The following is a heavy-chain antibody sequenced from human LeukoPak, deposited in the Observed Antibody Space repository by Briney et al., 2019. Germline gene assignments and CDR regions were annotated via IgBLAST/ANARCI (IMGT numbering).Heavy chain of an antibody. V-gene: IGHV4-38-2*02. D-gene: IGHD3-16*01. Sequence: SETLSLTCTVSGYSISSGYYWGWIRQPPGKGLEWIGSIYHSGSIYYSPSLTSRVTISVDTSKNQFSLKLSSVTAADTAVYYCARVGGWPQYYYYYMDVWGKGTTVTVSS. CDR1: GYSISSGYY. CDR3: ARVGGWPQYYYYYMDV. J-gene: IGHJ6*03. CDR2: IYHSGSI.